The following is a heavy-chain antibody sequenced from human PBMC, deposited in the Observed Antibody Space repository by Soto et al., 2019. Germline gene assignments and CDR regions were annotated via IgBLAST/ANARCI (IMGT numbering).Heavy chain of an antibody. CDR3: AKGRDGYNYGAFDI. J-gene: IGHJ3*02. V-gene: IGHV3-30*18. CDR2: ISYDGSNK. D-gene: IGHD5-12*01. CDR1: GFTFSSYG. Sequence: QVQLVESGGGVVQPGRSLRLSCAASGFTFSSYGMHWVRQAPGKGLEWGAVISYDGSNKYYADSVKGRFTISRDNSKNTLYLQMDSLRAEDTAVYYCAKGRDGYNYGAFDIWVQGTMVTVSS.